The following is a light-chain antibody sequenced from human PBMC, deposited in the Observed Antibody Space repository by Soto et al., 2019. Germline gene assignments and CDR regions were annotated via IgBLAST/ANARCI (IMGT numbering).Light chain of an antibody. Sequence: ETVLTQSPGTLSLSPGERATLSCRASQSVSSSYLAWYQQKPGQAPRLLIYGASSRATGIPDRFSGSGSGTDFTLTISSLEPEDFAVYYCLQYGSSKTFGQGTKVEIK. CDR1: QSVSSSY. CDR2: GAS. J-gene: IGKJ1*01. CDR3: LQYGSSKT. V-gene: IGKV3-20*01.